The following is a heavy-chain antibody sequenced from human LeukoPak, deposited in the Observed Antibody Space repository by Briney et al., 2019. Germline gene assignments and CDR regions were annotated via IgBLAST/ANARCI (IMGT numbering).Heavy chain of an antibody. J-gene: IGHJ4*02. D-gene: IGHD3-16*01. CDR3: ARGRRGSYYTFQV. CDR2: VTNTGRST. Sequence: GGSLRLSCAVSGFSLSDYYMNWVRQAPGKGLEWISYVTNTGRSTNYADSVKGRFTISRDSAKNSVSLQLTSLTAEDTAVYYCARGRRGSYYTFQVWGQGTLVSVSS. CDR1: GFSLSDYY. V-gene: IGHV3-11*01.